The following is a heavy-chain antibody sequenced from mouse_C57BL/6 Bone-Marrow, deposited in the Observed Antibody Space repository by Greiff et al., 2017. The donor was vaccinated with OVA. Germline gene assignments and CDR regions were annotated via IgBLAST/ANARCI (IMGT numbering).Heavy chain of an antibody. CDR1: GYTFTSYW. V-gene: IGHV1-69*01. Sequence: QVQLQQPGAELVMPGASVKLSCKASGYTFTSYWMHWVKQRPGQGLEWIGEIDPSDSYTNYNQKFKGKSTLTVDKSSSTAYLQLSSLTSEDTAVYYCASGQLRLREFAYWGQGTLVTVSA. CDR3: ASGQLRLREFAY. CDR2: IDPSDSYT. J-gene: IGHJ3*01. D-gene: IGHD3-2*02.